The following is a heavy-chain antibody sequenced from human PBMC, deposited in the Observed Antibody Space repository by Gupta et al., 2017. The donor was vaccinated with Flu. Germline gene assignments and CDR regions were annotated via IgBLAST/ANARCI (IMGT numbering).Heavy chain of an antibody. J-gene: IGHJ4*02. CDR1: GFSLSDSH. D-gene: IGHD2-21*01. CDR2: IGSGGNT. V-gene: IGHV3-48*02. Sequence: EVHLVESGGGLVQPGGSLRLTCVISGFSLSDSHMNWSRQVPGKGPEWISYIGSGGNTDYADSVRGRFTISRDNARDSVFLQMNSLRDEDTALYYCARDLDWAFIFWGQGVLVTVSS. CDR3: ARDLDWAFIF.